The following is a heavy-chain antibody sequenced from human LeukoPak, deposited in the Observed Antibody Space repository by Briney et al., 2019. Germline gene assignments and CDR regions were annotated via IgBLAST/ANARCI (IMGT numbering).Heavy chain of an antibody. CDR1: GDSISSTNW. V-gene: IGHV4-4*02. CDR2: IDHRGNT. Sequence: SGTLSLTCAVSGDSISSTNWWNWVRPPPGQGLEWIGEIDHRGNTNYNPSLKSRVSISADKSKNQFSLKLTSVTAADTAVYYCARGYGPGYWGQGILVAVSA. J-gene: IGHJ4*02. D-gene: IGHD4-17*01. CDR3: ARGYGPGY.